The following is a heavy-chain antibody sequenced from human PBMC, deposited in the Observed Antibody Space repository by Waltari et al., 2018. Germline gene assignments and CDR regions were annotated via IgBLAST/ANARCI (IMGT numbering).Heavy chain of an antibody. CDR2: INPSGGST. Sequence: VQLVQSGAEVKKPGATVTISCKVSGYTFTDYYMHWVRQAPGQGLEWMGIINPSGGSTSYAQKFQGRVTMTRDTSTSTVYMELSSLRSEDTAVYYCARGGGLDAFDIWGQGTMVTVSS. V-gene: IGHV1-46*01. D-gene: IGHD3-16*01. CDR1: GYTFTDYY. J-gene: IGHJ3*02. CDR3: ARGGGLDAFDI.